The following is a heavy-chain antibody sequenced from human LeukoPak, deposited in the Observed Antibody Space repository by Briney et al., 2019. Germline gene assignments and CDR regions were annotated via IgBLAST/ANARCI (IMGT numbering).Heavy chain of an antibody. J-gene: IGHJ6*03. V-gene: IGHV4-30-4*07. CDR2: IYYSGST. D-gene: IGHD1-1*01. CDR1: GGSISSGGYS. CDR3: ARVSWSPGTSYYYMDV. Sequence: SQTLSLTCAVSGGSISSGGYSWSWIRQPPGKGLEWIGYIYYSGSTYYNPSLKSRVTISVDTSKNQFSLKLSSVTAADTAVYYCARVSWSPGTSYYYMDVWGKGTTVTVSS.